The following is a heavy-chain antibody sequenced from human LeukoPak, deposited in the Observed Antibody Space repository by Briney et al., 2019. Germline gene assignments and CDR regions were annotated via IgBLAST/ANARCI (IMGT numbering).Heavy chain of an antibody. J-gene: IGHJ2*01. Sequence: NPSETLSLTCAVYGGSFSGYYWSWIRQPPGKGLEWIGEISHSGSTNYNPSLKSRVTISVDTSKNQFSLKLTSVTAADTAVYYCARGVTMIVVVIHDWYFDLWGRGTLVTVSS. CDR2: ISHSGST. CDR1: GGSFSGYY. CDR3: ARGVTMIVVVIHDWYFDL. D-gene: IGHD3-22*01. V-gene: IGHV4-34*01.